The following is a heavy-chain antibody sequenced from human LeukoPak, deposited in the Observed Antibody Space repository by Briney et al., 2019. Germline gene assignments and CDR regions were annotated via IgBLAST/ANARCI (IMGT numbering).Heavy chain of an antibody. CDR1: GGSFSGYY. CDR3: ARMVGTGGRGTSCFDY. V-gene: IGHV4-34*01. CDR2: INHSGST. Sequence: SETLSLTCAVYGGSFSGYYWSWIRQPPGKGLEWIGEINHSGSTNYNPSLKSRVTISVDTSKNQFSLKLSSVTAADTAVYYCARMVGTGGRGTSCFDYWGQGTLVTVSS. J-gene: IGHJ4*02. D-gene: IGHD2-2*01.